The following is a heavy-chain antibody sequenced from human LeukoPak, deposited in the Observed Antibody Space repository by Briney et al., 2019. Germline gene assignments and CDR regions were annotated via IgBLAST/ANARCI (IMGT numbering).Heavy chain of an antibody. V-gene: IGHV1-2*02. Sequence: ASVKVSCKASGGTFSSYAISWVRQAPGQGLEWMGWINPNSGGTNYAQKFQGRVTMTRDTSISTAYMELSRLRSDDTAVYYCARDRDPVGFDPWGQGTLVTVSS. CDR1: GGTFSSYA. J-gene: IGHJ5*02. CDR3: ARDRDPVGFDP. D-gene: IGHD3-10*01. CDR2: INPNSGGT.